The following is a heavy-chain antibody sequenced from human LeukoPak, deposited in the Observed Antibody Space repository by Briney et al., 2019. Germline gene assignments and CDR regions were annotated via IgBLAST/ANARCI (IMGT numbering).Heavy chain of an antibody. J-gene: IGHJ6*03. D-gene: IGHD5-18*01. CDR2: IYTSGST. CDR3: ARDSGYSYGGPHDYMDV. Sequence: SETLSPTCTVSGGSISSYYWSWIRQPAGKGLEWIGRIYTSGSTNYNPSLKSRVTMSVDTSKNQFSLKLSSVTAADTAVYYCARDSGYSYGGPHDYMDVWGKGTTVTVSS. CDR1: GGSISSYY. V-gene: IGHV4-4*07.